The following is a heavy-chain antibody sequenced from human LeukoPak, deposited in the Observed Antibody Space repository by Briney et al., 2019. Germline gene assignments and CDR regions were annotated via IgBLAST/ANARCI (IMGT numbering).Heavy chain of an antibody. Sequence: ASVKVSCKASGYTFTGYYMHWVRQTPGQGLEWMGWINPNSGGTNYAQKFQGRVTMTRDTSISTAYMELSRLRSDDTAVYYCARRDYYDSSGPIFQHWGQGTLVTVSS. D-gene: IGHD3-22*01. J-gene: IGHJ1*01. CDR1: GYTFTGYY. CDR3: ARRDYYDSSGPIFQH. V-gene: IGHV1-2*02. CDR2: INPNSGGT.